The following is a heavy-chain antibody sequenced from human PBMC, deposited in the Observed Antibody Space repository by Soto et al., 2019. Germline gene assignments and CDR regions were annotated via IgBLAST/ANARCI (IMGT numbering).Heavy chain of an antibody. CDR2: IIPIFGTA. J-gene: IGHJ6*02. CDR1: GGTFSSYA. V-gene: IGHV1-69*06. CDR3: AGTRYSSCGYDFGYYYYGMDV. Sequence: QVQLVQSGAEVKKPGSSVKVSCKASGGTFSSYAISWVRQAPGQGLEWMGGIIPIFGTANYAQKFQGRVTITADKSTSTAYMELSSRRSEDTAVYYCAGTRYSSCGYDFGYYYYGMDVWGQGTTVTVSS. D-gene: IGHD6-13*01.